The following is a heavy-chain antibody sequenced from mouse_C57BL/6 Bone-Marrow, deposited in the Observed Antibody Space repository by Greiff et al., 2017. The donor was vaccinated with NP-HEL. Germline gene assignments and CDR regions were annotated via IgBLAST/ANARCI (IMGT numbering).Heavy chain of an antibody. Sequence: VQLQQSGAELVKPGASVKMSCKASGYTFTSYWITWVKQRPGQGLEWIGDIYPGSGSTNYNEKFKSKATLTVDTSSSTAYMQLSSLTSEDSAVYYCARDLLRRNYFDYWGQGTTLTVSS. D-gene: IGHD1-1*01. J-gene: IGHJ2*01. CDR2: IYPGSGST. CDR1: GYTFTSYW. CDR3: ARDLLRRNYFDY. V-gene: IGHV1-55*01.